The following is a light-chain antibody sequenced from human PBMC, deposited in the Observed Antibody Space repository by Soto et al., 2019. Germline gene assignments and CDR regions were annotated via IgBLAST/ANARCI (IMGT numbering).Light chain of an antibody. CDR1: QSVSSN. V-gene: IGKV3D-15*01. J-gene: IGKJ1*01. Sequence: EIVLTQSPATLSASPGERATLSCRASQSVSSNLAWYQQKPGQAPRLLIYGASIRGTGIPARFSGSGSGTEFTLTTSSLQYEDFAVYYCQQYNNWSPWTFGQGTKVEIK. CDR2: GAS. CDR3: QQYNNWSPWT.